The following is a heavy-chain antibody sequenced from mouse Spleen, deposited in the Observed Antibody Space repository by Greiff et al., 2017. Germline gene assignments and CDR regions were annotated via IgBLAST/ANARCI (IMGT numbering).Heavy chain of an antibody. V-gene: IGHV3-6*02. D-gene: IGHD2-4*01. CDR1: GYSITSGYY. CDR3: ARWMITTAMDY. J-gene: IGHJ4*01. Sequence: EVKLMESGPGLVKPSQSLSLTCSVTGYSITSGYYWNWIRQFPGNKLEWMGYISYDGSNNYNPSLKNRISITRDTSKNQFFLKLNSVTTEDTATYYCARWMITTAMDYWGQGTSVTVSS. CDR2: ISYDGSN.